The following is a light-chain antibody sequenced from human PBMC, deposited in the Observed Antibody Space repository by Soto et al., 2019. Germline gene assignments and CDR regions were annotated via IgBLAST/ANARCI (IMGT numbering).Light chain of an antibody. J-gene: IGKJ2*01. Sequence: EIVLTQSPGTLSLSPGERATLSCRASQSVSSSYLAWYQQKPGQAPRLLIYGASSRATGIPDRFSGSGSGTDFTLTICRLEPEDFAVYYCQQYGSPYTFGQGTKLEIK. CDR3: QQYGSPYT. V-gene: IGKV3-20*01. CDR2: GAS. CDR1: QSVSSSY.